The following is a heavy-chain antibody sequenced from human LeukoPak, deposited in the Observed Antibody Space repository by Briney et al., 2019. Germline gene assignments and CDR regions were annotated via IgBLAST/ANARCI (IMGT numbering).Heavy chain of an antibody. V-gene: IGHV4-38-2*01. CDR2: IYHSGST. CDR3: ARRSTVTTDSDY. J-gene: IGHJ4*02. CDR1: GYSISSGYY. Sequence: PSEALSLTCAVSGYSISSGYYWGWIRQPPGKGLEWIGSIYHSGSTYYNPSLKSRVTISVDTSKNQFSLKLSSVTAADTAVYYCARRSTVTTDSDYWGQGTLVTVSS. D-gene: IGHD4-17*01.